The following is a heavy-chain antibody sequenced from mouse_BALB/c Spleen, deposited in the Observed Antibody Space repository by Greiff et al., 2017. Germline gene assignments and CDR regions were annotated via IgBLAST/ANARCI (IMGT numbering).Heavy chain of an antibody. CDR1: GFTFSSYG. Sequence: DVQLVESGGDLVKPGGSLKLSCAASGFTFSSYGMSWVRQTPDKRLEWVATISSGGSYTYYPDSVKGRFTISRDNAKNTLYLQMSSLKSEDTAMYYCARQDDRGYYAMDYWGQGTSVTVSS. J-gene: IGHJ4*01. CDR2: ISSGGSYT. V-gene: IGHV5-6*01. CDR3: ARQDDRGYYAMDY. D-gene: IGHD2-12*01.